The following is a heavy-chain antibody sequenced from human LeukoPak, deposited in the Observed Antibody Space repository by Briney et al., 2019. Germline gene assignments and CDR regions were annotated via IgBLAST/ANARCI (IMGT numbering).Heavy chain of an antibody. D-gene: IGHD1-1*01. Sequence: GGSLRLSCAASGFTFGSYTMNWVRQAPGKGLEWVASISNNSSNIYYADSVKGRFTISRDNAKNSLYLQMNSLRAEDTAVKYCARGGLRALDRSDYWGQGTLVTVSS. CDR2: ISNNSSNI. CDR3: ARGGLRALDRSDY. CDR1: GFTFGSYT. J-gene: IGHJ4*02. V-gene: IGHV3-21*01.